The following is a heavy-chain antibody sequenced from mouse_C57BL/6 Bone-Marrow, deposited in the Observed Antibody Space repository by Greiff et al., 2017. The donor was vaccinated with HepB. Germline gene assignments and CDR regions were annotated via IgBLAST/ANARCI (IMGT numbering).Heavy chain of an antibody. V-gene: IGHV5-6*01. J-gene: IGHJ3*01. CDR1: GFTFSSYG. Sequence: EVKLKESGGDLVKPGGSLKLSCAASGFTFSSYGMSWVRQTPDKRLEWVATISSGGSYTYYPDSVKGRFTISRDNAKNTLYLQMSSLKSEDTAMYYCARQRSTMVTAWFAYWGQGTLVTVSA. CDR3: ARQRSTMVTAWFAY. CDR2: ISSGGSYT. D-gene: IGHD2-2*01.